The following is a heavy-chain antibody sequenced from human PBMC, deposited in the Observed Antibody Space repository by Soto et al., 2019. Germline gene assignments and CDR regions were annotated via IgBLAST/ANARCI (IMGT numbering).Heavy chain of an antibody. V-gene: IGHV3-30*18. CDR1: GFTFSSYF. CDR3: AKEALWFGEGYYYYMDV. Sequence: GGSLRLSCAASGFTFSSYFMHWVRQAPGKGLEWVAVISYDGSNKYYADSVKGRFTISRDNSKNTLYLQMNSLRAEDTAVYYCAKEALWFGEGYYYYMDVWGKGTTVTVSS. J-gene: IGHJ6*03. D-gene: IGHD3-10*01. CDR2: ISYDGSNK.